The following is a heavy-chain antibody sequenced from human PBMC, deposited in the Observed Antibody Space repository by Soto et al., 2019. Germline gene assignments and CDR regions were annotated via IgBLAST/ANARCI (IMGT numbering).Heavy chain of an antibody. CDR3: ARSMSGCAFDI. CDR2: ISGGGGST. D-gene: IGHD3-3*01. Sequence: QLLESGGGLVQPGGSLRLSCAASGFTFSSYAMSWVRQAPGKGLEWVSGISGGGGSTFYADSVKGRFTISRDHSKDMLYLQQNSLRVEDTAIYSWARSMSGCAFDIFGQGTMVTVSS. CDR1: GFTFSSYA. J-gene: IGHJ3*02. V-gene: IGHV3-23*01.